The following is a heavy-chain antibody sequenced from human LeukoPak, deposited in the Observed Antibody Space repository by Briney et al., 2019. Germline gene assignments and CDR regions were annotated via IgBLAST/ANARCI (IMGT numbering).Heavy chain of an antibody. D-gene: IGHD2-15*01. CDR2: IYSGGST. J-gene: IGHJ4*02. V-gene: IGHV3-53*01. CDR1: KFTFSDYS. CDR3: ASPIWGGGLSHCSGGSCRDC. Sequence: GGSLRLSCAASKFTFSDYSMSWVRQAPGKGLEWVSIIYSGGSTYYADSVKGRFTISRDNSKDTLYLQMNSLRAEDTAVYYCASPIWGGGLSHCSGGSCRDCWGQGTLVTVSS.